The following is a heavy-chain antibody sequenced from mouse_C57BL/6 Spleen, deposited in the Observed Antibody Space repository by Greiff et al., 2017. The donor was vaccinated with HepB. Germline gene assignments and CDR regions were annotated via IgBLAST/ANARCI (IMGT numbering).Heavy chain of an antibody. CDR2: INPNNGGT. V-gene: IGHV1-26*01. D-gene: IGHD3-2*02. CDR1: GYTFTDYY. Sequence: EVQLQQSGPELVKPGASVKISCKASGYTFTDYYMNWVKQSHGKSLEWIGDINPNNGGTSYNQKFKGKATLTVDKSSSTAYMELRSLTSEDSAVYDCARSRDSSGYDYAMDYWGQGTSVTVSS. J-gene: IGHJ4*01. CDR3: ARSRDSSGYDYAMDY.